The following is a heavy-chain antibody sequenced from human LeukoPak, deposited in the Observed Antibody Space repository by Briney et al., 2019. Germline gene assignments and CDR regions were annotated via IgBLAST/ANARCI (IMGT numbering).Heavy chain of an antibody. Sequence: GASVKVSCKASGGTFSSYAISWVRQASGHGLEWIGRIIPILGITHYAQRFEGRVTITADESATTVYMELSSVTSEDTALYFCARHYSGNSVTAGFQYWGQGTLVTVSS. J-gene: IGHJ1*01. CDR3: ARHYSGNSVTAGFQY. V-gene: IGHV1-69*04. CDR1: GGTFSSYA. D-gene: IGHD4-23*01. CDR2: IIPILGIT.